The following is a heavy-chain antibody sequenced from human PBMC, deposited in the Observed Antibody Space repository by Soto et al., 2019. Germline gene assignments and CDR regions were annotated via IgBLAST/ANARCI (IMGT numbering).Heavy chain of an antibody. D-gene: IGHD6-19*01. CDR2: ISSSSSYI. J-gene: IGHJ4*02. Sequence: GGSLRLSCAASGFTFSSYSMNWVRQAPGKGLEWVSSISSSSSYIYYADSVKGRFTISRDNAKNSLYLQMNSLRAEDTAVYYCARGAIAVAGTFKDFDYWGQGTLVNV. CDR1: GFTFSSYS. V-gene: IGHV3-21*01. CDR3: ARGAIAVAGTFKDFDY.